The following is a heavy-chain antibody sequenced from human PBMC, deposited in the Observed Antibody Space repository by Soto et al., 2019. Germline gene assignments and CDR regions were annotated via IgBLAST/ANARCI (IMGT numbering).Heavy chain of an antibody. D-gene: IGHD4-17*01. CDR3: ETLTTVTMAGPYYFDY. Sequence: EVQLLESGGGLVQPGGSLRLSCAASGFTFSSYAMSWVRQAPGKGLEWVSAISGSGGSTYYADSVKGRFTISRDNSKNTLYLQMNSLRAEDTAVYYCETLTTVTMAGPYYFDYWGQGTLVTVSS. CDR1: GFTFSSYA. J-gene: IGHJ4*02. V-gene: IGHV3-23*01. CDR2: ISGSGGST.